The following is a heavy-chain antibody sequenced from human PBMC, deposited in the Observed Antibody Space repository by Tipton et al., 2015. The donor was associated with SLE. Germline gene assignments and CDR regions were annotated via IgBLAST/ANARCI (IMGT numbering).Heavy chain of an antibody. CDR3: AKADGVVGGQVPYWYFDV. V-gene: IGHV4-59*11. J-gene: IGHJ2*01. CDR2: IYYRGSPYYREST. D-gene: IGHD1-26*01. CDR1: GGSISPHY. Sequence: TLSLTCTVSGGSISPHYWSWVRQPPGKGLEWIGYIYYRGSPYYRESTTYKPSLESRVTMSLDTPKNQFSLKLSSVTAADTAVYYCAKADGVVGGQVPYWYFDVWGRGTLVSVSS.